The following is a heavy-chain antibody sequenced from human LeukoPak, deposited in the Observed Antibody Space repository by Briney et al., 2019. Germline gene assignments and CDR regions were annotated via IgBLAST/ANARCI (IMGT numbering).Heavy chain of an antibody. CDR2: IFYSGST. Sequence: SETLSLTCTVSGGSISSYYWSWIRQPPGKGLEWIGYIFYSGSTNYNPSLKSRVTILVDTSKNQFSLQLNSVTPEDTAVYYCARDRRAPLAAAGAVPFDYWGRGTLVTVSS. J-gene: IGHJ2*01. V-gene: IGHV4-59*12. CDR1: GGSISSYY. D-gene: IGHD6-13*01. CDR3: ARDRRAPLAAAGAVPFDY.